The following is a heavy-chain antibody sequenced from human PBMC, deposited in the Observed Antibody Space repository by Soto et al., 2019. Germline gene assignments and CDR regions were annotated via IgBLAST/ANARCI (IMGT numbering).Heavy chain of an antibody. Sequence: QVQLVESGGGVVQPGRSLRLSRAASGLTLSSYAMHWVRQAPGKGLEWVAVILYDGSNDQYADSVKGRFTISRDNSKNTRYLQMNSRTAEDTAVYYCAGARCGSIGCRGRDWFDPWGLVTLV. D-gene: IGHD2-2*01. V-gene: IGHV3-30-3*01. CDR2: ILYDGSND. CDR1: GLTLSSYA. J-gene: IGHJ5*02. CDR3: AGARCGSIGCRGRDWFDP.